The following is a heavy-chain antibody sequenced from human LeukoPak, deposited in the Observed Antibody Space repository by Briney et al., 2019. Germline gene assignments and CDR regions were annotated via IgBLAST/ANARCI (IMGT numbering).Heavy chain of an antibody. CDR1: GFTFSRYW. CDR3: VRWYGGSGLENYYYYMDV. D-gene: IGHD3-10*01. J-gene: IGHJ6*03. Sequence: GGSLRLSCAASGFTFSRYWMHWVRQAPGKGLVWVSRIDSDGISTSYADSVKGRLTISRDNAKNTLYLQMNSLRAEDTAVHYCVRWYGGSGLENYYYYMDVWGKGTTVTISS. CDR2: IDSDGIST. V-gene: IGHV3-74*01.